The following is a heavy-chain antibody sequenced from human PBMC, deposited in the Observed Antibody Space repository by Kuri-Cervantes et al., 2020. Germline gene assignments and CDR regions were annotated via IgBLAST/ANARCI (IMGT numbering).Heavy chain of an antibody. Sequence: SETLSLTCTVSGGSISSYYWSWIRQPAGKGLEWIGRIYTSGSTNYNPSLKSRVTMSVDTSKNQFALKLSSVTAADTAVYYCARAHYYGSGSLSWFDPWGQGTLVTVSS. CDR3: ARAHYYGSGSLSWFDP. V-gene: IGHV4-4*07. CDR2: IYTSGST. J-gene: IGHJ5*02. D-gene: IGHD3-10*01. CDR1: GGSISSYY.